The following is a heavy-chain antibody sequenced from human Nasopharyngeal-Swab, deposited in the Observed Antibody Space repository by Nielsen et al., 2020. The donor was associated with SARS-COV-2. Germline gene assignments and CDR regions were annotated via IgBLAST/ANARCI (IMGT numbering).Heavy chain of an antibody. D-gene: IGHD1-26*01. Sequence: SVKVSCKASGGTFSSYAISWVRRAPGQGLEWMGGIIPIFGTANYAQKFQGRVTITADESTSTAYMELSSLRSEDTAVYYCAVGATGYYYVDVWGKGTTVTVSS. CDR2: IIPIFGTA. CDR3: AVGATGYYYVDV. CDR1: GGTFSSYA. J-gene: IGHJ6*03. V-gene: IGHV1-69*13.